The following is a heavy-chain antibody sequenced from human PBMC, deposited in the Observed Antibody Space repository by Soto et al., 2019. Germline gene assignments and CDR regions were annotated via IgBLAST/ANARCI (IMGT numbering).Heavy chain of an antibody. CDR1: GFRFDDHV. V-gene: IGHV3-9*01. J-gene: IGHJ6*02. D-gene: IGHD3-3*01. Sequence: PGGSLRISSVASGFRFDDHVMHWVRQLPGKGLEWVGHINWDGYSIGYGGSVRGRLTISRDNAKNTLYLQMNSLRPEDTALYYCARSWSGSTSGRVDVWGQGTTVTVSS. CDR3: ARSWSGSTSGRVDV. CDR2: INWDGYSI.